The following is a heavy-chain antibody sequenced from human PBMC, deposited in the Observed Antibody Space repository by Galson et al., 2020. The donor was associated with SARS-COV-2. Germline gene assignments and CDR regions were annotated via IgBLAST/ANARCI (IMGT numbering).Heavy chain of an antibody. Sequence: ETSETLSLTCTVYGGSISSYYWSWIRQPPGKGLEWIGYIYYSGSTNYNPSLKSRVTISVDTSKNQFSLKLSSVTAADTAVYYCARGDTDYYDSSGYYYYFDYWGQGTLVTVSS. CDR2: IYYSGST. CDR1: GGSISSYY. D-gene: IGHD3-22*01. V-gene: IGHV4-59*08. CDR3: ARGDTDYYDSSGYYYYFDY. J-gene: IGHJ4*02.